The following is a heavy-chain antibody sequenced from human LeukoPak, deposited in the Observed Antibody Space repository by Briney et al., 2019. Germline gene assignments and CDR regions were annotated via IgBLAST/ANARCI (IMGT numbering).Heavy chain of an antibody. V-gene: IGHV3-33*01. Sequence: GGSLRLSCAASGFTFSSYGMPWVRQAPGKGLEWVEVIWYDGSNKYYADSVKGRFTISRDNSKNTLYLQMNSLRAEDTAVYYCARDDSGYGEFDYWGQGTLVTVSS. CDR2: IWYDGSNK. D-gene: IGHD5-12*01. CDR1: GFTFSSYG. CDR3: ARDDSGYGEFDY. J-gene: IGHJ4*02.